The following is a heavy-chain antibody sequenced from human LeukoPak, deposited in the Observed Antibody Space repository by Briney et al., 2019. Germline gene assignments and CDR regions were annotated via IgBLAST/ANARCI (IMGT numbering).Heavy chain of an antibody. D-gene: IGHD4-17*01. CDR2: IYPGDSDA. J-gene: IGHJ4*02. V-gene: IGHV5-51*01. Sequence: GESLKISCKGSGDRFTSYWIGGVRRLPGKGLEWMGIIYPGDSDARYSPSFQGQVPMSTDKSISTVYLQWSSLKASDTATYYCARHHTVTSTDCWGQGTLVTVSS. CDR1: GDRFTSYW. CDR3: ARHHTVTSTDC.